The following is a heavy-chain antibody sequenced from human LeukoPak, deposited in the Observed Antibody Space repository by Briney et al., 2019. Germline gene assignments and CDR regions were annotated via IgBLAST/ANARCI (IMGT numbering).Heavy chain of an antibody. V-gene: IGHV1-69*04. CDR2: IIPILGIA. Sequence: ASVKVSCKASGGTFSSYAISWVRQAPGQGLEWMGRIIPILGIANYAQKFQGRVTITADKSTSTAYMELSSLRSEDTAVYYCARGGAIAAAGTHFDYWGQGTLVTVSS. CDR3: ARGGAIAAAGTHFDY. D-gene: IGHD6-13*01. CDR1: GGTFSSYA. J-gene: IGHJ4*02.